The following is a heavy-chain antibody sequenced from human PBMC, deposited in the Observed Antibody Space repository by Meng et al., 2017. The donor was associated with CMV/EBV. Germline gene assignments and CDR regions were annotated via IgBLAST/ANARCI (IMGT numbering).Heavy chain of an antibody. Sequence: GRSLRPSCAAAGFTSSDFAMHWVRQAPGKGLEWVTVISYDGSNKYYADSVKGRFNISRDISKNRLYLRMNGLTTEDTAVYYCARGGRLLDINWYFDLWGHGTLVTVSS. J-gene: IGHJ2*01. CDR3: ARGGRLLDINWYFDL. D-gene: IGHD3/OR15-3a*01. CDR1: GFTSSDFA. CDR2: ISYDGSNK. V-gene: IGHV3-30*16.